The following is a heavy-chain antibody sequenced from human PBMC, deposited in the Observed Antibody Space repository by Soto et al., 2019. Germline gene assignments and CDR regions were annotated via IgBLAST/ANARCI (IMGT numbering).Heavy chain of an antibody. V-gene: IGHV3-30-3*01. CDR1: GFTFSNYA. Sequence: GGSLRLSCVDSGFTFSNYAMHWVRQAPGKGLEWVAFISYDGRNKCYADSVKGRFTISRDNSKNTLSLQMNSLRAEDTAVYYCARDIRHYDYVWGSYHFDYWGQGTLVTVS. CDR3: ARDIRHYDYVWGSYHFDY. CDR2: ISYDGRNK. J-gene: IGHJ4*02. D-gene: IGHD3-16*02.